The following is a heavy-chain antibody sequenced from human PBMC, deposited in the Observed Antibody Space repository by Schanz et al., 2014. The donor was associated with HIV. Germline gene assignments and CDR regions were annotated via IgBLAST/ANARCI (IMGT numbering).Heavy chain of an antibody. CDR2: INPKSGNT. Sequence: QVQLVQSGAEVKKPGASVKVSCKASGYTFTAYYIHWVRQAPGQGLEWMAWINPKSGNTGYARKFQGRVTVTINTSKRTIYMELRGLTSEDAAVYYCARAGLWYNSGDYYGSAFDVWGPGTAVTVAS. J-gene: IGHJ3*01. CDR3: ARAGLWYNSGDYYGSAFDV. D-gene: IGHD3-3*01. V-gene: IGHV1-8*02. CDR1: GYTFTAYY.